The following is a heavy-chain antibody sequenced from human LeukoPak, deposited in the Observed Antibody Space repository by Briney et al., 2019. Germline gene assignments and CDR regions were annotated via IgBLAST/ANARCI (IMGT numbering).Heavy chain of an antibody. CDR2: INHSGST. Sequence: PSETLSLTCAVYGGSFSGYYWSWIRQPPGKGLEWIGEINHSGSTNYNPSLKSRVTISVDTSKNQFSLKLSSVTAADTAFYYCASQGHHGKIVGTTLSYFYMDVWGKGTTVTVSS. J-gene: IGHJ6*03. CDR1: GGSFSGYY. V-gene: IGHV4-34*01. D-gene: IGHD1-26*01. CDR3: ASQGHHGKIVGTTLSYFYMDV.